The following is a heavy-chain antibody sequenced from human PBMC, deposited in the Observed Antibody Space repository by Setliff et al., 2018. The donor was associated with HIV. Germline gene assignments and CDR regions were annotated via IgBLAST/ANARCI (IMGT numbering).Heavy chain of an antibody. Sequence: TLSLTCTVSGGSFSDYYWTWIRQPPNTGLEWIGEINDRGNTNYMPSLRSRVTISVDTSKNQFSLRLTSVTAADSAIYYCARGRHIEATIPLDHWGQGTLVTVSS. CDR3: ARGRHIEATIPLDH. CDR1: GGSFSDYY. J-gene: IGHJ4*02. D-gene: IGHD5-12*01. V-gene: IGHV4-34*01. CDR2: INDRGNT.